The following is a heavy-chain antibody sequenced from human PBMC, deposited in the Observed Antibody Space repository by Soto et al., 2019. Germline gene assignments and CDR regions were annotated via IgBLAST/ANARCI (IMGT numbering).Heavy chain of an antibody. Sequence: GESLKISCKGSGYSFTSYWIGWVRQMPGKGLEWMGIIYPGDSDTRYSPSFQGQVTISADKSISTAYLQWSSLKASDTAMYYCARQPTEYSSSYNWLDPWGPGTMVTVYS. CDR3: ARQPTEYSSSYNWLDP. D-gene: IGHD6-6*01. J-gene: IGHJ5*02. V-gene: IGHV5-51*01. CDR2: IYPGDSDT. CDR1: GYSFTSYW.